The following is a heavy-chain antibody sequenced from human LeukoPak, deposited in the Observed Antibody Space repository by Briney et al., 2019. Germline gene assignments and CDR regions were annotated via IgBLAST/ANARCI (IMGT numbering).Heavy chain of an antibody. J-gene: IGHJ4*02. CDR2: ITGHVTRT. D-gene: IGHD3-22*01. Sequence: GGSLRLSCAASGFKFADFAIHWVRQRPGKGLEWVSLITGHVTRTYYADSVKGRFTVSRDNSKSSLYLQMASLRTEDTAFYYCAKVRYDASGYFVEGFDYWGRGTLVTVSS. CDR1: GFKFADFA. CDR3: AKVRYDASGYFVEGFDY. V-gene: IGHV3-43*02.